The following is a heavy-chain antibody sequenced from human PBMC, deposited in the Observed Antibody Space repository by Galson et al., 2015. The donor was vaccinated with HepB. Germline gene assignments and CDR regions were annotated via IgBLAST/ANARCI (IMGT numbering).Heavy chain of an antibody. CDR2: IRSNANSYAT. CDR1: GFTFSGSA. J-gene: IGHJ6*02. D-gene: IGHD3-9*01. V-gene: IGHV3-73*01. CDR3: TSRAILSYNYGMDV. Sequence: SLRLSCAASGFTFSGSAMNWVRQASGKGLEWVGRIRSNANSYATAYAASVKGRFTISRDDSKNTSYLQMNSLKTEDTAVDYCTSRAILSYNYGMDVWGQGTTVTVSS.